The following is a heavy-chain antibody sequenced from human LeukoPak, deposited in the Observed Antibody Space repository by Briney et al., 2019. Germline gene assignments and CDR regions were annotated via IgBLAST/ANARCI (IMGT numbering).Heavy chain of an antibody. CDR1: GYTFTSYY. CDR3: ALRGDGYNSIDY. Sequence: GASVKVSCKASGYTFTSYYMHWVRQAPGQGLEWMGIINPSGGSTSYAQKFQGRVTMTRDTSTSTVYVELSSLRSEDTAVYYCALRGDGYNSIDYWGQGTLVTVSS. D-gene: IGHD5-24*01. J-gene: IGHJ4*02. V-gene: IGHV1-46*03. CDR2: INPSGGST.